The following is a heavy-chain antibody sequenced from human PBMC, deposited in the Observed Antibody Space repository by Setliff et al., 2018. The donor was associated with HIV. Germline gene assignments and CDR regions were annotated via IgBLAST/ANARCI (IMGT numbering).Heavy chain of an antibody. J-gene: IGHJ4*02. D-gene: IGHD2-21*01. CDR3: AKEPSSCSAPRPSLCGYFDS. CDR2: IYSGGST. V-gene: IGHV3-66*02. Sequence: PGGSLRLSCAASGFTVSGYYMAWVRQAPGEGLEWVSTIYSGGSTYHADSVKGRFTLSRDSSKNTLSLQMNSLRPEDTAVYYCAKEPSSCSAPRPSLCGYFDSWGQGTLVTVSS. CDR1: GFTVSGYY.